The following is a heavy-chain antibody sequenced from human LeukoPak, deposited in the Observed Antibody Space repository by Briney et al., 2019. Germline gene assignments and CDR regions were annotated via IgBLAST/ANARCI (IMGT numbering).Heavy chain of an antibody. CDR1: GYTFTSYG. Sequence: ASVKVSCKASGYTFTSYGISWVRQAAGRGLEWMGWISAYNGNTNYAQKLQGRVTMTTDTSTSTAYMELRSLRSDETAVYYCARVGAYYDILTGYYTGPRCFDYWGQGTLVTVSS. CDR3: ARVGAYYDILTGYYTGPRCFDY. V-gene: IGHV1-18*01. J-gene: IGHJ4*02. D-gene: IGHD3-9*01. CDR2: ISAYNGNT.